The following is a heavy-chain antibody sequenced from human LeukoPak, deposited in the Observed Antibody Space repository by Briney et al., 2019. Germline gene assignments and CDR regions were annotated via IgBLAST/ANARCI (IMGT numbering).Heavy chain of an antibody. D-gene: IGHD3-16*01. V-gene: IGHV3-74*01. CDR2: INSDGSST. CDR1: GFTFSSYW. CDR3: ARAPGFGYYYMDV. Sequence: TGGSLRLSCAASGFTFSSYWMHWVRHAPGKGLVWVSRINSDGSSTSYADSVKGRFTISRDNAKNTLYLQMNSLRAEDTAVYYCARAPGFGYYYMDVWGKGTTVIVSS. J-gene: IGHJ6*03.